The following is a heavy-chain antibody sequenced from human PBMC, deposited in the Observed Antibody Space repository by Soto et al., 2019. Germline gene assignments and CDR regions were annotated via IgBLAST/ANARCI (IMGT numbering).Heavy chain of an antibody. J-gene: IGHJ6*02. CDR3: ARGATGYSSSWYYYGMDV. V-gene: IGHV3-21*01. D-gene: IGHD6-13*01. CDR1: GFTFSSYS. CDR2: ISSSGSYI. Sequence: GGSLRLSCAASGFTFSSYSMNWVRQAPGKGLEWVSSISSSGSYIYYADSVKGRFTISRDNAKNSLYLQMNSLRAEDTAVYYCARGATGYSSSWYYYGMDVWGQGTTVTVSS.